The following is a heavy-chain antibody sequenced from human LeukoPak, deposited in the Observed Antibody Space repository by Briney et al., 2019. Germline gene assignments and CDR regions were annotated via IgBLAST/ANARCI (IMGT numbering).Heavy chain of an antibody. CDR1: GYTFTSYD. D-gene: IGHD3-3*01. CDR2: MNPNSGNT. Sequence: ASVKVSCKASGYTFTSYDINWVRQATGQGLEWMGWMNPNSGNTGYAQKFQGRVTITRNTSISTAYMELSSLRSEDTAVYYCARAPITYDFWSGYVFRFDPWGQGTLVTVSS. CDR3: ARAPITYDFWSGYVFRFDP. V-gene: IGHV1-8*03. J-gene: IGHJ5*02.